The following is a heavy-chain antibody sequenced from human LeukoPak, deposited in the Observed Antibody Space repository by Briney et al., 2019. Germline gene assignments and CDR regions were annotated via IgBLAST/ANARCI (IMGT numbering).Heavy chain of an antibody. CDR3: ARRPAAGGFDY. J-gene: IGHJ4*02. V-gene: IGHV4-39*01. CDR2: IYYSGST. CDR1: GGSISRSSYY. Sequence: PETLTLTCTASGGSISRSSYYWGWIRQPPGKGLEWIGSIYYSGSTYYNPSLKSRVTISVDTSKNQFSLKLTSVTAADTAVYYCARRPAAGGFDYWGQGTLVTVSS. D-gene: IGHD6-13*01.